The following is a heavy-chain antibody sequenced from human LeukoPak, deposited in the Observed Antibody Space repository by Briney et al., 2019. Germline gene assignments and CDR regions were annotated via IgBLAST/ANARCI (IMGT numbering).Heavy chain of an antibody. J-gene: IGHJ4*02. D-gene: IGHD3-10*01. CDR2: IKQDGSEK. CDR3: ARGGGGRWFGESPFDY. CDR1: GFTFSTYW. V-gene: IGHV3-7*01. Sequence: GGSLRLSCAASGFTFSTYWMSWVRQAPGKGLEWVANIKQDGSEKYYVDSVKGRFTISRDNAKNSLYLQMNSLRAEDTAVYYCARGGGGRWFGESPFDYWGQGTLVTVST.